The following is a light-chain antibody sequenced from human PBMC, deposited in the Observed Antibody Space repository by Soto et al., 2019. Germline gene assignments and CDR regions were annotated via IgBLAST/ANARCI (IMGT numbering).Light chain of an antibody. J-gene: IGKJ2*01. Sequence: DIQMTQSPSSVSASVGDRVTITCRASQGVSNWLAWYQQKPGKAPKLLIYAASTLRSGVPSRFRGSGSGTDFTFTISSLQPEDFATYYCKQANSFPYTFGQGTKLEIK. CDR3: KQANSFPYT. V-gene: IGKV1-12*01. CDR1: QGVSNW. CDR2: AAS.